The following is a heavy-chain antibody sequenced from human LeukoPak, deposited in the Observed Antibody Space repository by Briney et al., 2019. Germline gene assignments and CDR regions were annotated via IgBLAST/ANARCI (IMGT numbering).Heavy chain of an antibody. J-gene: IGHJ4*02. D-gene: IGHD5-12*01. Sequence: GSLRPPCAAYGCSFSSYAMCSFRQAPGKRLKWVSAISGSGGSTYYADSVKGRFTISRDNSKNTLYLHMTILRAEDAAVYYCAKRPTPSGGYSGYDLRSSWYFDYWGQGTLVTVSS. CDR3: AKRPTPSGGYSGYDLRSSWYFDY. V-gene: IGHV3-23*01. CDR1: GCSFSSYA. CDR2: ISGSGGST.